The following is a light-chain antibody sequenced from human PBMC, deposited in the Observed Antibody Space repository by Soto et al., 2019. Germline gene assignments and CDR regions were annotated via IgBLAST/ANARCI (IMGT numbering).Light chain of an antibody. CDR1: QSVRSN. CDR2: GAS. Sequence: EIVMTQSPATLSVSPGERATLSCRASQSVRSNLAWYQQKPGQAPRLLIYGASTRATGIPGRFSGSGSGTEFALTISSLQSEDLAIYYCQQYNSWSSITFGQGTQLEIK. CDR3: QQYNSWSSIT. V-gene: IGKV3-15*01. J-gene: IGKJ5*01.